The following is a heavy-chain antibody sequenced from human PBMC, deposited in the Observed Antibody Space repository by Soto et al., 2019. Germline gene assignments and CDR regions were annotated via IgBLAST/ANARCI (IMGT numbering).Heavy chain of an antibody. Sequence: ASVKVSCKAFGYTFTNYGINWVRQAPGQGLEWMGWISAYKGNTNYVQKFLGRVTMTTDTATSTAYMELRSLRFDDTAVYYCARGYCSSISCPRIDYWGQGTLVTVSS. CDR2: ISAYKGNT. CDR1: GYTFTNYG. J-gene: IGHJ4*02. D-gene: IGHD2-2*01. CDR3: ARGYCSSISCPRIDY. V-gene: IGHV1-18*04.